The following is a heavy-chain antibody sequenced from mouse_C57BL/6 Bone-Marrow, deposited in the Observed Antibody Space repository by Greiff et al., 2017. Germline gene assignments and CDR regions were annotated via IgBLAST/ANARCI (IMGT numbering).Heavy chain of an antibody. Sequence: QVQLKQPGAELVKPGASVKLSCKASGYTFTSYWMQWVKQRPGQGLEWIGEIDPSDSYTNYNQKFKGKATLTVDTSSSTAYMQLSSLTSEDSAVYYCAREPLSEDYAMDYGGQGTSVTVSS. V-gene: IGHV1-50*01. D-gene: IGHD6-1*01. J-gene: IGHJ4*01. CDR1: GYTFTSYW. CDR3: AREPLSEDYAMDY. CDR2: IDPSDSYT.